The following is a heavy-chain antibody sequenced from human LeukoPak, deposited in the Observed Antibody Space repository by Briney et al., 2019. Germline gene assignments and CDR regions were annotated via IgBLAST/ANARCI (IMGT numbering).Heavy chain of an antibody. CDR2: IVDSGRST. Sequence: GGSLRLSRAASGFTFSRYSMSWVRQAPGKGLEWVSTIVDSGRSTYYADSVKGRSTISRDNSKNTLYVQMNSLRAEDTAVYYCAKDLEEYYDSSGYSFDYWGQGTLVTVSS. CDR3: AKDLEEYYDSSGYSFDY. J-gene: IGHJ4*02. D-gene: IGHD3-22*01. V-gene: IGHV3-23*01. CDR1: GFTFSRYS.